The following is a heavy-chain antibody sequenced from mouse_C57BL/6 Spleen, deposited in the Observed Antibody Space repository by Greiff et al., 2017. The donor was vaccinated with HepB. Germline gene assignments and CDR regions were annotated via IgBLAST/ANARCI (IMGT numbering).Heavy chain of an antibody. V-gene: IGHV14-1*01. J-gene: IGHJ4*01. CDR1: GFNINDYY. Sequence: EVQLQESGAELVRPGASVKLSCTASGFNINDYYMHWVKQRPEQGLEWIGRIDPEDGDTDYAPKFQGKATMTADTSSNTAYLQLSSLTSEDTAVYYCTTSYYGSSGYAMDYWGQGTSVTVSS. CDR3: TTSYYGSSGYAMDY. CDR2: IDPEDGDT. D-gene: IGHD1-1*01.